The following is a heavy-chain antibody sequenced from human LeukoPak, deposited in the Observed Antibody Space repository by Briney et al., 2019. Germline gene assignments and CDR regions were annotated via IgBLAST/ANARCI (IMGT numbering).Heavy chain of an antibody. D-gene: IGHD3-22*01. Sequence: GGSLRLSCAASGFTFDDYAMSWVRQAPGKGLEWVSAISGSGGSTYYADSVKGRFTISRDNSKNTLYLQMNSLRAEDTAVYYCAKAEGDYYDSSGINYDYWGQGTLVTVSS. CDR2: ISGSGGST. CDR3: AKAEGDYYDSSGINYDY. CDR1: GFTFDDYA. V-gene: IGHV3-23*01. J-gene: IGHJ4*02.